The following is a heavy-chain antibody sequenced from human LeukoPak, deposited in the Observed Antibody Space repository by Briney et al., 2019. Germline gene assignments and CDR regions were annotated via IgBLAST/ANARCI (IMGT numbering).Heavy chain of an antibody. CDR3: ARDSGWYGNDY. J-gene: IGHJ4*02. V-gene: IGHV4-59*01. D-gene: IGHD6-19*01. CDR1: GGSISSYY. CDR2: IYYSGST. Sequence: SETLSLTCTVSGGSISSYYWSWIRQPPGKGLEWIGCIYYSGSTNYNPSLKSRVTISVDTSKSQFSLKLSSVTAADPAVYYCARDSGWYGNDYWGQGTLVTVSS.